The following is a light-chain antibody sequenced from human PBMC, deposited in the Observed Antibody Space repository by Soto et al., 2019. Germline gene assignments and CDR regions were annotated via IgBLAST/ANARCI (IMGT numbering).Light chain of an antibody. CDR1: SSDVGGYDY. CDR3: SSHSGSNLVV. CDR2: DVN. V-gene: IGLV2-8*01. J-gene: IGLJ2*01. Sequence: QLVLTQPPSASGSPGQSVTISCTGTSSDVGGYDYVSWYQQHPGKAPKLMIYDVNKRPSGVPDRFSGSKSGNTASLTVSGLQAEDEADYYCSSHSGSNLVVFGGGTKLTVL.